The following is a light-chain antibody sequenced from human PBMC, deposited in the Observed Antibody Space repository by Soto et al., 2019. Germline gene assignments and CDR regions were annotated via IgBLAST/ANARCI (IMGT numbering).Light chain of an antibody. CDR3: QQYGSSISYT. CDR1: QTVSSNY. V-gene: IGKV3-20*01. Sequence: VLTQSPGTLSLSPGERATLSCRASQTVSSNYLAWYQQKPGQAPRLLIYGASRRATGIPDRFSGSGSGTDFTLTISRLEPEDFAVYYCQQYGSSISYTFGQGTKLEIK. J-gene: IGKJ2*01. CDR2: GAS.